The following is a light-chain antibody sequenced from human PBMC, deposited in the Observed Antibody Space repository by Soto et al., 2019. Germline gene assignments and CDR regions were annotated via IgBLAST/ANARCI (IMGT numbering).Light chain of an antibody. J-gene: IGKJ1*01. CDR3: QQYGSSPPWT. CDR1: QSVSSSF. V-gene: IGKV3-20*01. Sequence: EIVLTQSPGTLSLSPGERATLSCRASQSVSSSFLAWYQQKPGQAPRLLIYRASSRATGIPDRFSGSGSGTDFTLTISRLEPEDFVVYYCQQYGSSPPWTFGQGTKVEIK. CDR2: RAS.